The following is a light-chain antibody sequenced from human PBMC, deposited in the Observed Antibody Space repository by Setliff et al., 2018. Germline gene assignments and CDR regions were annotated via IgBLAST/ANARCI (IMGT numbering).Light chain of an antibody. V-gene: IGLV1-40*01. J-gene: IGLJ2*01. Sequence: QSVLTQPPSVSGAPGQRVTISCTGSSSNIGAGYDVHWYQQLPGTAPKLLIYGNSNRPSGVPDRFSGSKSGTSASLAITGLQAEDEADYYCQSYDISLSGHVVFGGGTQLTVL. CDR3: QSYDISLSGHVV. CDR2: GNS. CDR1: SSNIGAGYD.